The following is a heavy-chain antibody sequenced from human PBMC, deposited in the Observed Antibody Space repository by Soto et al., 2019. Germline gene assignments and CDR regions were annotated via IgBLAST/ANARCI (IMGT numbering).Heavy chain of an antibody. CDR2: IIPIFGTA. CDR1: GGTFSSYS. CDR3: ARHGGRHSGGIDY. J-gene: IGHJ4*02. D-gene: IGHD1-26*01. Sequence: QVQLVQSGAEVKKPGSSVKVSCKASGGTFSSYSINWVRQAPGQGLEWMGEIIPIFGTANYAQNFQGRVTINADESTSTAYMELSSLRSEDTAVYYCARHGGRHSGGIDYWGQGTLVTVSS. V-gene: IGHV1-69*01.